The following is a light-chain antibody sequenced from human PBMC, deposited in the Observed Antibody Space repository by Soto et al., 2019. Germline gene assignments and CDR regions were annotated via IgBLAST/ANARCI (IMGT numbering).Light chain of an antibody. J-gene: IGKJ1*01. CDR3: QQYNSYSPWT. CDR2: KAS. V-gene: IGKV1-5*03. CDR1: QSISSW. Sequence: DIQMTQSRSTVSASVGDRVTITCRASQSISSWLAWYQQKPGKAPKLLIYKASSLESGVPSRFSGSGSGTEFTLTISSLQPDDFATYYCQQYNSYSPWTFGQGTKVDIK.